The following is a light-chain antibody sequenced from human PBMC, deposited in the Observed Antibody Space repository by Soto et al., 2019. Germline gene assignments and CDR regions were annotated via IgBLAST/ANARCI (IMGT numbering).Light chain of an antibody. V-gene: IGKV1-39*01. CDR3: QQSHSTPRT. CDR1: QNIIRY. CDR2: AAS. J-gene: IGKJ1*01. Sequence: DIQMTQSPSSLSASVGDRVSITCRASQNIIRYLNWFQQKPGKPPKLLIYAASRLQSGVPSRFSGSGLGTDFTLTISSLQPEDFATYFCQQSHSTPRTFGQGTKVEI.